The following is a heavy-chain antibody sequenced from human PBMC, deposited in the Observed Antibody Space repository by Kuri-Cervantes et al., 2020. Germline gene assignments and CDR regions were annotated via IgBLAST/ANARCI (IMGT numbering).Heavy chain of an antibody. CDR1: GYSISSGYY. J-gene: IGHJ4*02. Sequence: SETLSLTCAVSGYSISSGYYWGWIRQPPGKGLEWIGYIYYSGSTYYNPSLKSRVTISVDTSKNQFSLKLSSVTAADTAVYYCARAGSWGIYYFDYWGQGTLVTVSS. D-gene: IGHD2-21*01. CDR3: ARAGSWGIYYFDY. CDR2: IYYSGST. V-gene: IGHV4-38-2*01.